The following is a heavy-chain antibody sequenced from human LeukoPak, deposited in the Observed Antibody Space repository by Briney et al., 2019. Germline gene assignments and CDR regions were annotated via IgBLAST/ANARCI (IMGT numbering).Heavy chain of an antibody. J-gene: IGHJ4*02. CDR2: FDPEDGEI. CDR3: ATAGCSTTSCLIAAFDY. CDR1: GYTPTELS. Sequence: ASVKVSCKVSGYTPTELSMHWVRQAPGKGLEWMGGFDPEDGEIIYAQKFQGRVTMTEDTSTDTAYMKLSSLKSEDTAVYYCATAGCSTTSCLIAAFDYWGQGTLVTVSS. D-gene: IGHD2-2*01. V-gene: IGHV1-24*01.